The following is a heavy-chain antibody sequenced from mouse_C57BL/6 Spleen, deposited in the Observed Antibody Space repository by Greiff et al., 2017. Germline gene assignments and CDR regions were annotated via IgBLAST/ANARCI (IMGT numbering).Heavy chain of an antibody. CDR2: IHPNSGST. Sequence: QVQLQQPGAELVKPGASVKLSCKASGYTFTSYWMHWVKQRPGQGLEWIGMIHPNSGSTNYNEKFKSKATLTVDKSSSTAYMQLSNLTSEDSAVYYCAREEGVWSHYAMDYWGQGTSVTVSS. CDR3: AREEGVWSHYAMDY. D-gene: IGHD2-10*02. CDR1: GYTFTSYW. J-gene: IGHJ4*01. V-gene: IGHV1-64*01.